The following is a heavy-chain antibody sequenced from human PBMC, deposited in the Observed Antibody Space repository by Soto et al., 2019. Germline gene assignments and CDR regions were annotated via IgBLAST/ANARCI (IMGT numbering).Heavy chain of an antibody. D-gene: IGHD6-19*01. Sequence: GESLRLSCAASGFTFSRYAMSWGRQAPGKGLEWVSSISTSDHTTYYADSVKGRFTISTDNSKNTLYVQMNGLRVEDTAVYYCASSSSALGGTPYYFAYCGQGALVTVSS. J-gene: IGHJ4*02. CDR1: GFTFSRYA. CDR3: ASSSSALGGTPYYFAY. CDR2: ISTSDHTT. V-gene: IGHV3-23*01.